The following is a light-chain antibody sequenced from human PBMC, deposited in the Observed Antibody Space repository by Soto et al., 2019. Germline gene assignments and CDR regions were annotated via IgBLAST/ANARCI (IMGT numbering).Light chain of an antibody. Sequence: EIVMTQSPATLSVSPGERATLSCRASQSVSSNLAWYQQKPGQAPRPPIYGASIRATGIPARFSGSGSGTEFTLTISSLQSEDFAVYYCQQYNNWPPVTFGQGTKVEIK. J-gene: IGKJ1*01. CDR3: QQYNNWPPVT. V-gene: IGKV3D-15*01. CDR1: QSVSSN. CDR2: GAS.